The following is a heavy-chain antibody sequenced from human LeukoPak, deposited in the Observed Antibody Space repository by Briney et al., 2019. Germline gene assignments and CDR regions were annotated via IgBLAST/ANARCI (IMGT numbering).Heavy chain of an antibody. CDR1: GFTFSSYW. CDR3: ASGSITMVRGVIIPYGMDV. V-gene: IGHV3-21*01. Sequence: PGGSLRLSCAASGFTFSSYWMSWVRQAPGKGLEWVSSISSSGSYIYYADSVKGRFTISRDNAKNSLYLQMNSLRAEDTAVYYCASGSITMVRGVIIPYGMDVWGQGTTVTVSS. D-gene: IGHD3-10*01. CDR2: ISSSGSYI. J-gene: IGHJ6*02.